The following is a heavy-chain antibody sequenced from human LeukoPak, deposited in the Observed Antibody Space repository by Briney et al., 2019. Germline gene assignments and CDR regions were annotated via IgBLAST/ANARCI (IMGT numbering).Heavy chain of an antibody. V-gene: IGHV3-66*01. CDR2: IYTGGGT. CDR3: ARDRNPGDAFDI. Sequence: PGRSLRLSCAASGFSVSNNYISWVRQAPGRGLEWVSIIYTGGGTYYADSVKGRFTISRDNSKNTVYLQMNSLRAEDTALYYCARDRNPGDAFDIWGQGTMVTV. CDR1: GFSVSNNY. J-gene: IGHJ3*02.